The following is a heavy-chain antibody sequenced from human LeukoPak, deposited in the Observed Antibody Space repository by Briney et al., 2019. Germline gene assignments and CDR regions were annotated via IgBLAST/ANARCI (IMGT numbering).Heavy chain of an antibody. Sequence: GESLKISCKGSGYTFTTYWITWVRQMPGKGLEWMGIIYPGNSDTTYSPSFQGHVTISADKSLSTAYLQWSSLKASDTAMYYCARHPDQDGGWVDYWGQGTLVTVSS. CDR2: IYPGNSDT. V-gene: IGHV5-51*01. CDR1: GYTFTTYW. D-gene: IGHD6-19*01. CDR3: ARHPDQDGGWVDY. J-gene: IGHJ4*02.